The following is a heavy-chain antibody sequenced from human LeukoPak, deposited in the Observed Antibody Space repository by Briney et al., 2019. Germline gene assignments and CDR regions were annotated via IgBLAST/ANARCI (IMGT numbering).Heavy chain of an antibody. Sequence: ASVKVSCKASGYIFTGYYIHWVRQAPGQGLEWMGWINPNSGGTNYAQKFQGRVTMTRDTSIRTAYMELSRLRSDDTAVYYCAREYCSSTSCYKNYYYYGMDVWGQGTTVTVSS. D-gene: IGHD2-2*02. CDR2: INPNSGGT. J-gene: IGHJ6*02. V-gene: IGHV1-2*02. CDR1: GYIFTGYY. CDR3: AREYCSSTSCYKNYYYYGMDV.